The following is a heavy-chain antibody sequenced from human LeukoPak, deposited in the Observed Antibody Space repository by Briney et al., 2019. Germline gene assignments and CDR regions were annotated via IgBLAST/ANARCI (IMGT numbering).Heavy chain of an antibody. V-gene: IGHV3-15*01. CDR2: IKSKTDGETT. CDR1: GVTFSNAW. Sequence: GGSLRLSCAASGVTFSNAWMSWVRQAPGKGLEWVGRIKSKTDGETTDYTAPVKGRFTISRDDSKNTLYLQMNSLKTEDTAVYYCSTTLPGRRYSSNWYWGQGTLVTVSS. D-gene: IGHD6-13*01. CDR3: STTLPGRRYSSNWY. J-gene: IGHJ4*02.